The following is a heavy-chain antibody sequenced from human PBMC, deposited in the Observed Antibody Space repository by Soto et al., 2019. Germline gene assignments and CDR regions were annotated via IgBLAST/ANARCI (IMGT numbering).Heavy chain of an antibody. CDR3: AGDFKEGYSYYYGMDV. V-gene: IGHV4-39*02. Sequence: ETLSLTCTVSGGSISSSSYYWGWIRQPPGKGLEWIGSIYYSGSTYYSPSLKSRVTISVDTSKNQFSLKLSSVTAADTAVYYCAGDFKEGYSYYYGMDVWGQGTTVTVSS. CDR2: IYYSGST. CDR1: GGSISSSSYY. J-gene: IGHJ6*02.